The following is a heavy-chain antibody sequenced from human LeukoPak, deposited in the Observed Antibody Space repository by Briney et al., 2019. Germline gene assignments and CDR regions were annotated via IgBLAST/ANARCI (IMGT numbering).Heavy chain of an antibody. J-gene: IGHJ6*03. D-gene: IGHD1-7*01. Sequence: SETLSLTCAVYGGSLSHYYWSCIPQSPGMGREWIGESNDSGTINSNPSLMRRVPISLDKSKNQFSLKLSSATAADTAVYYCARRWNYGRNYYIDVWGKGATVSVSS. CDR3: ARRWNYGRNYYIDV. CDR2: SNDSGTI. V-gene: IGHV4-34*01. CDR1: GGSLSHYY.